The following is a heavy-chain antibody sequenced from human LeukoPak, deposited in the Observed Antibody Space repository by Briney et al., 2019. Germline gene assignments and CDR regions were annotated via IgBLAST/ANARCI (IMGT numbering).Heavy chain of an antibody. Sequence: GASVKVSCKASGYTFTSYDINWVRQATGQGLEWMGWMNPNSGNTGYAQKFQGRVTMTRNTFISTAYMELSSLRSKDTAVYYCARVFRFGELFFGYWGQGTLVTVSS. CDR3: ARVFRFGELFFGY. CDR2: MNPNSGNT. J-gene: IGHJ4*02. D-gene: IGHD3-10*01. V-gene: IGHV1-8*01. CDR1: GYTFTSYD.